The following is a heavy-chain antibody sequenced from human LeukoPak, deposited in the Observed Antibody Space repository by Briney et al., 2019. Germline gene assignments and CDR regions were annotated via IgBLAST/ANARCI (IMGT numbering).Heavy chain of an antibody. V-gene: IGHV3-21*01. J-gene: IGHJ4*02. Sequence: NSGGSLRLSCAASGFTFSSYSMNWVRQAPGKGLEWVSSISSSSSYIYYADSVKGRFTISRDNAENSLYLQMNSLRAEDTAVYYCARVDRDTEFFDYWGQGTLVTVSS. D-gene: IGHD2-21*02. CDR2: ISSSSSYI. CDR1: GFTFSSYS. CDR3: ARVDRDTEFFDY.